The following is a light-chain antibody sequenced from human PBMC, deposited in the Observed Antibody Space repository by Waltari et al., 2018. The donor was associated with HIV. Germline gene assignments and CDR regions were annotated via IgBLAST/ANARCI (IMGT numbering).Light chain of an antibody. CDR1: SSNIGRKY. J-gene: IGLJ1*01. CDR2: RND. Sequence: QPVLTQPLSASDTPGHRLNISCSGVSSNIGRKYFFWYQQVPNLAPKLLVYRNDQRPSGVSDRFSGSRSGTSASLVISGLRAEDEAHYYCASWDDGLSGHVFGSGTTVFVL. V-gene: IGLV1-47*01. CDR3: ASWDDGLSGHV.